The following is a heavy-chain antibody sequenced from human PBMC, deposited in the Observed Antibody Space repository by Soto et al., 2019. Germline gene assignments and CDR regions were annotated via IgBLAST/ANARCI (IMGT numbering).Heavy chain of an antibody. V-gene: IGHV1-24*01. CDR3: ATVLLSYNRSSARKRGYFCIS. CDR1: GYTLTELS. J-gene: IGHJ4*02. Sequence: ASVKVSCTVSGYTLTELSMHWVRQAPGKGLEWMGGFDPEDGETIYAQKFQGRVTMTEDTSTDTAYMELSSLRSEDTAVYSCATVLLSYNRSSARKRGYFCISGGRGTRSPVS. D-gene: IGHD3-22*01. CDR2: FDPEDGET.